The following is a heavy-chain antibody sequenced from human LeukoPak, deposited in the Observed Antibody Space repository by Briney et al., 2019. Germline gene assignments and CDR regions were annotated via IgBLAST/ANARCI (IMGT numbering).Heavy chain of an antibody. Sequence: ASVKVSCKASGYTFTSYDINWVRQATGQGLEWMGWMNPNSGNTGYAQKFQGRVTMTRNTSISTAYMELSSLRSEDAAVYYCARPYSSSSADWFDPWGQGTLVTVSS. CDR3: ARPYSSSSADWFDP. CDR1: GYTFTSYD. D-gene: IGHD6-6*01. J-gene: IGHJ5*02. CDR2: MNPNSGNT. V-gene: IGHV1-8*01.